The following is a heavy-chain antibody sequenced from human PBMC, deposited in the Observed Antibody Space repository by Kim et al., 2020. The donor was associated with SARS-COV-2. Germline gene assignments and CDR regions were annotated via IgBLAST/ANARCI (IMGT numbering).Heavy chain of an antibody. CDR2: IIPIFGTA. Sequence: SVKVSSKASGGTFSSYAISWVRQAPGQGLEWMGGIIPIFGTANYAQKFQGRVPITADESTSTAYMELSSLRSEDTAVYYCARDLRYYYYYGMDVWGQGTTVTVSS. J-gene: IGHJ6*02. CDR3: ARDLRYYYYYGMDV. CDR1: GGTFSSYA. V-gene: IGHV1-69*13.